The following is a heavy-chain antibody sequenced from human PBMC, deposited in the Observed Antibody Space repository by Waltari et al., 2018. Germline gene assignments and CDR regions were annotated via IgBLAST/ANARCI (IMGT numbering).Heavy chain of an antibody. J-gene: IGHJ5*02. CDR1: GASFPSYS. CDR2: IRHPGNT. CDR3: TRGGNYDFWSHTPFVDP. D-gene: IGHD3-3*01. Sequence: QVQLQQWGAGLLKPSETLSLTCSVSGASFPSYSWGWVRHVAGKGLEWIGQIRHPGNTNYNPSLKSRVAISIDTSRNEFSLKLFSVTAADTALYFCTRGGNYDFWSHTPFVDPWGQGTQVTVSS. V-gene: IGHV4-34*01.